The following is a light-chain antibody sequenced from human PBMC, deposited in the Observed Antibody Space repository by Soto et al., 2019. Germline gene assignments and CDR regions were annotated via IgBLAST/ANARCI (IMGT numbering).Light chain of an antibody. V-gene: IGLV2-8*01. J-gene: IGLJ2*01. CDR1: SSDFGGYNY. Sequence: QSALTQPPSASGSPGQLVTISCTGTSSDFGGYNYVSWYQQHPGKAPKLMIYEFSKRPSGVPDRFSGSKSGNTASLTVSGLQAEDEADYYCSSYAGSNNLVFGGGTKLTVL. CDR2: EFS. CDR3: SSYAGSNNLV.